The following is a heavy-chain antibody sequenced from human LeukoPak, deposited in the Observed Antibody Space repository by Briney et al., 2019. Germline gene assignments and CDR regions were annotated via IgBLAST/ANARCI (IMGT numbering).Heavy chain of an antibody. V-gene: IGHV4-59*08. D-gene: IGHD3-22*01. Sequence: SETLSLTCTVSGGPISSYYWSWIRQPPGKGLEWIGYIYYSGSTNYNPSLKSRVTISVDTSKNQFSLKLSSVTAADTAVYYCASSLNAYYYDSSGFDYWGQGTLVTVSS. CDR1: GGPISSYY. CDR3: ASSLNAYYYDSSGFDY. J-gene: IGHJ4*02. CDR2: IYYSGST.